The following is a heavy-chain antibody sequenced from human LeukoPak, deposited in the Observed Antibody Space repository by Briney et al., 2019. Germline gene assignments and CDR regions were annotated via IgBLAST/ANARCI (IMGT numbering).Heavy chain of an antibody. CDR1: GFTFSDYY. CDR3: AREDGYSSSWYSDY. CDR2: ISSTSIYT. Sequence: GGALRLSCAASGFTFSDYYMSWIRQAPGKGLEWVSDISSTSIYTNYADSVKGRFTISRDNAKNSLYPQMNSLRAEDTAVYYCAREDGYSSSWYSDYWGQGTLVTVSS. J-gene: IGHJ4*02. V-gene: IGHV3-11*05. D-gene: IGHD6-13*01.